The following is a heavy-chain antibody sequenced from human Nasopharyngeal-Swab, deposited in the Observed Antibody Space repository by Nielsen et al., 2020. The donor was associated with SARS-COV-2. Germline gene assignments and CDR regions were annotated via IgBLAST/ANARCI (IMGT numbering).Heavy chain of an antibody. D-gene: IGHD2-15*01. CDR3: ARGGDPREVVAATDCFDP. CDR2: INPGGGSA. Sequence: ASVKVSCKASGYTFTRYYIHWVRQAPGQGLEWMGIINPGGGSARYSQNFQGRVTVTRDTSTNTVYMELYSLTSEDTAVYYCARGGDPREVVAATDCFDPWGQGTLVTVSS. J-gene: IGHJ5*02. V-gene: IGHV1-46*01. CDR1: GYTFTRYY.